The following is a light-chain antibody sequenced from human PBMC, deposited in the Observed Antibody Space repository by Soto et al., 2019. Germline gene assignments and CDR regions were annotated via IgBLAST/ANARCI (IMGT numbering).Light chain of an antibody. Sequence: AIQLTQSPSSLSASVGDRVTITCRASQGISSALAWYQQKPGKAPKLLIYDASSLESGVPSRFSGSGSGTDFTLTISSLPPEDFATYYCQQFNSYPHPFGQGTRLEIK. J-gene: IGKJ5*01. V-gene: IGKV1-13*02. CDR2: DAS. CDR1: QGISSA. CDR3: QQFNSYPHP.